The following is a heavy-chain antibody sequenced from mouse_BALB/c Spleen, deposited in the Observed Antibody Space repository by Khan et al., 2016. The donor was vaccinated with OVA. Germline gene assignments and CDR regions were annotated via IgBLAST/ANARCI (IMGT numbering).Heavy chain of an antibody. V-gene: IGHV3-2*02. CDR1: GYSITSDYA. CDR2: ISSSGRT. CDR3: ARSVTITTVVATDFDY. D-gene: IGHD1-1*01. J-gene: IGHJ2*01. Sequence: EVQLQESGPGLVKPSQSLSLTCTVTGYSITSDYAWNWIRQFPGNKLEWMGYISSSGRTSYNPSLKSRISITRDTSKNQFFLQLNSVTTEDTATYYCARSVTITTVVATDFDYCGQGTTLTVSS.